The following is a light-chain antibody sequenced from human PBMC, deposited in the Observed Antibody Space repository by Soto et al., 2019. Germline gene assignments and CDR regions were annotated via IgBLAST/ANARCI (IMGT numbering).Light chain of an antibody. CDR2: VVS. CDR1: SSDVGGYNY. Sequence: QSVLTQPRSVSGSPGQSVTISCTGTSSDVGGYNYVSWYQQHPGKAPKLMIYVVSKRPSGVPDRFSGSKSGNTASLTISGLQAEDEADYYCCSYAGSYTFVVFGGGTKLTVL. J-gene: IGLJ2*01. V-gene: IGLV2-11*01. CDR3: CSYAGSYTFVV.